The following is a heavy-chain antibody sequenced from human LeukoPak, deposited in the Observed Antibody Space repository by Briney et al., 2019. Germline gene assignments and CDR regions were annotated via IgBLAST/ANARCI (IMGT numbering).Heavy chain of an antibody. Sequence: SETLSLTCTVSGGSVTSGSYYWSWIRQPPGKELEWIGYISYRGNTNYNPSLKSRVTISVDTSKNQFSLILSSVTAADTAVYYCARDEGSWYFDLWGRGTLVIVSS. V-gene: IGHV4-61*01. CDR1: GGSVTSGSYY. CDR3: ARDEGSWYFDL. CDR2: ISYRGNT. J-gene: IGHJ2*01.